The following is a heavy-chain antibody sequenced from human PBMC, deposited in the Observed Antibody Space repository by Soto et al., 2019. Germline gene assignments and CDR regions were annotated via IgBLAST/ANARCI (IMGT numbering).Heavy chain of an antibody. CDR3: ARDPSAARKPYNWFDP. CDR1: GFTFSSYA. CDR2: ISYDGSNK. Sequence: PGGSLRPSCAASGFTFSSYAMHWVRQAPGKGLEWVAVISYDGSNKYYADSVKGRFTISRDNSKNTLYLQMNSLRAEDTAVYYCARDPSAARKPYNWFDPWGQGTLVTVSS. D-gene: IGHD6-13*01. V-gene: IGHV3-30-3*01. J-gene: IGHJ5*02.